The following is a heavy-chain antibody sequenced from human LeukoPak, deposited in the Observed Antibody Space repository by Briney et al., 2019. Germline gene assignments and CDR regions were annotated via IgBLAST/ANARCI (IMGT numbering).Heavy chain of an antibody. D-gene: IGHD6-13*01. Sequence: GGSLRLSCAASGFTFSSYGMHWVRQAPGKGLEWVAFIRYDGSNKYYADSVKGRFTISRDNSKNTLYLQMNSLRAEDTAVYYCAKDHGEQQSDAFDIWGQGTMVTVSS. CDR2: IRYDGSNK. V-gene: IGHV3-30*02. J-gene: IGHJ3*02. CDR3: AKDHGEQQSDAFDI. CDR1: GFTFSSYG.